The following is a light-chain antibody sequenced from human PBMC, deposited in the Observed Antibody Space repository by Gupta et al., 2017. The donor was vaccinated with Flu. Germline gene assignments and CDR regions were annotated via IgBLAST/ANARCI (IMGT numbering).Light chain of an antibody. J-gene: IGLJ3*02. Sequence: GQAVRITCQGDSLRNYSASWYQQRPGQAPALGIDGKRDRPSGIPDRFSASNSGDTSSLTISGVQAEDEGDYYCNSRDIGGKHVVFGGGTHLTVL. CDR1: SLRNYS. CDR2: GKR. V-gene: IGLV3-19*01. CDR3: NSRDIGGKHVV.